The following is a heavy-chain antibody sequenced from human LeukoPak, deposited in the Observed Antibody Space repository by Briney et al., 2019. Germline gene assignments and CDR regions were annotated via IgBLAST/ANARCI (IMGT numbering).Heavy chain of an antibody. Sequence: RSSETLSLTCTVSGGSISSHYWSWIRQPPGKGLEWIGYIYYSGSTNYNPSLKSRVTISVDTSKNQFSLKLSSVTAADTAVYYCARGRSTPAPWGQGTLVTVSS. CDR2: IYYSGST. CDR1: GGSISSHY. V-gene: IGHV4-59*11. D-gene: IGHD6-13*01. CDR3: ARGRSTPAP. J-gene: IGHJ5*02.